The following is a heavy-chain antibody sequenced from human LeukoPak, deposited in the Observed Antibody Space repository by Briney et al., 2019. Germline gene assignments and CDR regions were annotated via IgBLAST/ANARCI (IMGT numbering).Heavy chain of an antibody. D-gene: IGHD3-10*01. CDR3: AREAYGSCDPYYFDY. J-gene: IGHJ4*02. V-gene: IGHV1-24*01. CDR2: FDPEDGET. Sequence: GASVKVSCTVSGYTLTELSMHWVRHTPGKGLEWMGGFDPEDGETIYAQKFQGRVTMTEDTSTDTAYMELSSLRSEDTAVYYCAREAYGSCDPYYFDYWGQGTLVTVSS. CDR1: GYTLTELS.